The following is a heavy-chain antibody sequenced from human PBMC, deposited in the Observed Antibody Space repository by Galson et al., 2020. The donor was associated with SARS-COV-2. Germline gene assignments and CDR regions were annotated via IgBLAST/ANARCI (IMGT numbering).Heavy chain of an antibody. Sequence: GESLKISCAASGFTFSTYAMHWVRQAPGKGLEWVAVIWSDGNNKYYVDSVKGRFTISRDNSKNTVHLQMNSLRAEDTAVYYCTTSIIVAGTLDYWGQGTLVSVSS. CDR2: IWSDGNNK. D-gene: IGHD5-12*01. CDR1: GFTFSTYA. V-gene: IGHV3-33*01. J-gene: IGHJ4*02. CDR3: TTSIIVAGTLDY.